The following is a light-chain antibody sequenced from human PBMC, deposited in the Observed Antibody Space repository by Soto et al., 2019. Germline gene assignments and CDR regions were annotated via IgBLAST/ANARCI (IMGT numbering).Light chain of an antibody. J-gene: IGLJ2*01. Sequence: QLVLTQPASVSGSPGQSITISCTGTSSDVGGYNYVSWYQQHPGKAPKLMIYEVSNRPSGVSNRFSGSKSGNTASLTISGLQAEDEADYCCSSYTSSSAVVFGGGTKVTVL. CDR1: SSDVGGYNY. CDR2: EVS. CDR3: SSYTSSSAVV. V-gene: IGLV2-14*01.